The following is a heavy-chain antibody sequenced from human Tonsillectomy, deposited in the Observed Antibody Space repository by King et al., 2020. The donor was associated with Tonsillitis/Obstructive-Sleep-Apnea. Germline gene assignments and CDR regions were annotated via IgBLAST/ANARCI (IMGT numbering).Heavy chain of an antibody. CDR3: AKGYCSATSCCFDY. D-gene: IGHD2-2*01. Sequence: VQLVESGGGLVQPGGSLRLSCAGSGFTFSNYAMSWVRQAPGKGLEWVSGISGTGAATYYADSVKGGFTITRDNSKNTVYLRMNSLRAEDTAQYYCAKGYCSATSCCFDYWGQGALVTVSS. CDR1: GFTFSNYA. V-gene: IGHV3-23*04. CDR2: ISGTGAAT. J-gene: IGHJ4*02.